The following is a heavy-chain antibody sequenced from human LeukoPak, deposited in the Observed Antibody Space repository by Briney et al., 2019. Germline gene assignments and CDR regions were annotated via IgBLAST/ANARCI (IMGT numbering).Heavy chain of an antibody. CDR2: IYYSGST. V-gene: IGHV4-59*08. CDR1: GDSIINYY. D-gene: IGHD3-10*01. J-gene: IGHJ4*02. CDR3: ARHRGSGSPYFDY. Sequence: PSETLSLTCTVSGDSIINYYWSWIRQSPGKGLEWIGYIYYSGSTKYNPSLKSRVTISVDTSKNQFSLKLSSVTAADTAEYYCARHRGSGSPYFDYWGQGTLVTVSS.